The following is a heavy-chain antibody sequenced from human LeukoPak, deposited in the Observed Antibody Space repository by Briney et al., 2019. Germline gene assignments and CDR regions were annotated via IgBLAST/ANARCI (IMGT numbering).Heavy chain of an antibody. J-gene: IGHJ5*02. CDR2: IYTSGST. CDR3: ARGYYYDSGSYYSPWFDP. D-gene: IGHD3-10*01. Sequence: SETLSLTCTVSGDPMTGYYWAWIRQPAGKGLEGVGRIYTSGSTNYNPSLKSRLTISIDTSKNQFSLTLNSVTAADTAVYFCARGYYYDSGSYYSPWFDPWGQGTLVTVSS. V-gene: IGHV4-4*07. CDR1: GDPMTGYY.